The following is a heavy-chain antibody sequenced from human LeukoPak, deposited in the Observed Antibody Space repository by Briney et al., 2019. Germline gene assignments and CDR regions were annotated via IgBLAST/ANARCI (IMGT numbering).Heavy chain of an antibody. CDR1: GVSISSSNSY. Sequence: SETLSLTCSVSGVSISSSNSYWGWIRQPPGKGLEWIGSIYYSGSTYYNPSLKSRVTISVDTSKNQFSLKLSSVTAADTAVYYCARHQTYYYYMDVWGKGTTVTISS. CDR3: ARHQTYYYYMDV. V-gene: IGHV4-39*01. CDR2: IYYSGST. J-gene: IGHJ6*03.